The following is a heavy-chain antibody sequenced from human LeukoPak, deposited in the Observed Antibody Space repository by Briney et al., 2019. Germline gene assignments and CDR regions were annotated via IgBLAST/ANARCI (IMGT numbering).Heavy chain of an antibody. V-gene: IGHV3-48*03. CDR3: ARAGVDYGDGNDY. CDR1: GFTFSSYE. D-gene: IGHD4-17*01. CDR2: ISSSGSTI. J-gene: IGHJ4*02. Sequence: PGGSLRLSCAASGFTFSSYEMNWVRQAPGKGLEWVSYISSSGSTIYYADSVKGRFTISRDNAKNSLYLQMNSLRAEDTAVYYCARAGVDYGDGNDYWGQGTLVTVSS.